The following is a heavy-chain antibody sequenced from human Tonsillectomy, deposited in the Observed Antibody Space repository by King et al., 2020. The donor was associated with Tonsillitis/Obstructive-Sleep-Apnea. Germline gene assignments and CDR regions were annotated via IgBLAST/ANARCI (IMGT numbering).Heavy chain of an antibody. J-gene: IGHJ4*02. Sequence: VQLVESGGVVVQPGGSLRLSCTASGFTFDDYTMNWVRQAPGKGLEWVSLISWDGGSRYYADSVKGRFTISRDNRKNSLYLQMNSLRTEDTALYYCAKGYGGNSAPFDYWGQGTLVTVSS. CDR1: GFTFDDYT. CDR2: ISWDGGSR. CDR3: AKGYGGNSAPFDY. D-gene: IGHD4-23*01. V-gene: IGHV3-43*01.